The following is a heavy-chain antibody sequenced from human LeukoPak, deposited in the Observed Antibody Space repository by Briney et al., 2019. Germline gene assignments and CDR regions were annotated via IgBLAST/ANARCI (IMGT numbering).Heavy chain of an antibody. D-gene: IGHD3-3*01. CDR3: AREGGDLEWSIKSPEGAFDI. Sequence: SETLSLTCTVSGGSISSGGYYWSWIRQPPGKGLEWIGYIYHSGSTYYNPSLKSRVTISVDRSKNQFSLKLSSVTAADTAVYYCAREGGDLEWSIKSPEGAFDIWGQGTMVTVSS. CDR1: GGSISSGGYY. CDR2: IYHSGST. J-gene: IGHJ3*02. V-gene: IGHV4-30-2*01.